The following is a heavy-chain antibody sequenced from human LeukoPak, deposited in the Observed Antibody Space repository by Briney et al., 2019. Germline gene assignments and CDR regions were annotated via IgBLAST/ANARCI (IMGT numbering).Heavy chain of an antibody. D-gene: IGHD2-2*01. J-gene: IGHJ4*02. CDR2: IRSSGSIK. CDR1: GFTFSDYY. V-gene: IGHV3-11*04. CDR3: ARADCSSSSCYEFDY. Sequence: GSLRLSCAASGFTFSDYYMSWIRQAPGKGLEWVSYIRSSGSIKFYADSVRGRFTISRDNAKNSLYLQMNSLRAEDTAVYYCARADCSSSSCYEFDYWGQGTLVTVSS.